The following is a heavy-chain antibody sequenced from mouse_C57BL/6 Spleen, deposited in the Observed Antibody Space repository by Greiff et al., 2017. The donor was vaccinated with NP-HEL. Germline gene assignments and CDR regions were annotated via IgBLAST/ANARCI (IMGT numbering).Heavy chain of an antibody. V-gene: IGHV1-64*01. CDR3: ARETEPSRDFDY. Sequence: QVQLQQPGAELVKPGASVKLSCKASDYTFTSYWMHWVKQRPGQGLEWIGMIHPNSGSTNYNEKFKSKATLTVDKSSSTAYMQLSSLTSEDSAVYYCARETEPSRDFDYWGQGTTLTVSS. CDR1: DYTFTSYW. CDR2: IHPNSGST. J-gene: IGHJ2*01.